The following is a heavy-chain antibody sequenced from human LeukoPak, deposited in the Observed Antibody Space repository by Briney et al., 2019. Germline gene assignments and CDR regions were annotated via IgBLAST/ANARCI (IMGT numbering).Heavy chain of an antibody. V-gene: IGHV3-53*01. J-gene: IGHJ4*02. CDR1: GFTVSSNY. D-gene: IGHD4-23*01. CDR3: ARDPDLYGGNPQGDY. CDR2: IYSGGST. Sequence: GGSLRLSCAASGFTVSSNYMSWVRQAPGKGLEWVSVIYSGGSTYYADSVKGRFTISRDNSKNTLYLQMNSLRAEDTAVYYCARDPDLYGGNPQGDYWGQGTLVTVSS.